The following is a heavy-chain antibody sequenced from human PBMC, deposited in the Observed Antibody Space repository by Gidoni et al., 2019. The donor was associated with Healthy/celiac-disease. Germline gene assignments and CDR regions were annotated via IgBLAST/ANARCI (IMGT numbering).Heavy chain of an antibody. J-gene: IGHJ4*02. CDR3: ARGDFDWLFNIDY. D-gene: IGHD3-9*01. V-gene: IGHV3-33*01. CDR2: ICYDGSNK. Sequence: QVQLVESGGGVVQPGRSRRLSCDASGFHFTSSGMHWVRQAQGKGLEWVAVICYDGSNKYYADSVKGRFTIFRDNSKNTLYLQMNSLRAEDTAVYYCARGDFDWLFNIDYWGQGTLVTVSS. CDR1: GFHFTSSG.